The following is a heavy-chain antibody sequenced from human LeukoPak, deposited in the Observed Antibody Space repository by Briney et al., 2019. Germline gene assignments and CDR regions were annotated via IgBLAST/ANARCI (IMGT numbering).Heavy chain of an antibody. Sequence: ASVKVSCKASGYTFTGYYMHWVRQAPGQGLEWMGWINPKSGGTDYAQKFQGRVTMTRDTSISAAYMELSRLRSDDTAVYYCARVFSRYSSSWYSVWFDTWGQGTLVTVSS. D-gene: IGHD6-13*01. J-gene: IGHJ5*02. V-gene: IGHV1-2*02. CDR2: INPKSGGT. CDR3: ARVFSRYSSSWYSVWFDT. CDR1: GYTFTGYY.